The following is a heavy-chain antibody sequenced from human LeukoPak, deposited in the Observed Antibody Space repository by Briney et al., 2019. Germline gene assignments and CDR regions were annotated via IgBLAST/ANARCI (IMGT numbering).Heavy chain of an antibody. CDR2: IKQDGSEK. Sequence: GGSLRLSCAASGFTFSSYWMSWVRQAPGKGLEWVANIKQDGSEKYYVDSVKGRFTISRDNAKNSLYLQMNSLRAEDTAVYYCARVRDSGSSHFDYWGQGTLVTVSS. D-gene: IGHD3-10*01. CDR3: ARVRDSGSSHFDY. CDR1: GFTFSSYW. V-gene: IGHV3-7*01. J-gene: IGHJ4*02.